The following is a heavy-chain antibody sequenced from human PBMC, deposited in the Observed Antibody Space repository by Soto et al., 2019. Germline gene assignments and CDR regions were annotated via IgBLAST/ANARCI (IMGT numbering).Heavy chain of an antibody. V-gene: IGHV4-59*01. CDR1: NGSMNTYY. Sequence: KTSETLSLTCTVSNGSMNTYYWNWIRQPPGKGLEWIAYVYSSGASATYNPSLKSRVTISVDTSKNQFSLKLTSVIAADTAVYFCARGSRNSETFTFDYWGQGILGTVSS. CDR3: ARGSRNSETFTFDY. J-gene: IGHJ4*02. D-gene: IGHD1-26*01. CDR2: VYSSGASA.